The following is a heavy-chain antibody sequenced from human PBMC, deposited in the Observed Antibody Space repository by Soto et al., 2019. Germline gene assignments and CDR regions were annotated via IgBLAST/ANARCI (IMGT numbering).Heavy chain of an antibody. Sequence: KPSETLSLTCTVSGASVSSGGYYWSWIRQPPGKGLEWIAYIYHSGNTKYNPSLKNRVTISVDTSKNQFSLKLSSVTAADTAVYYCAREANCSGGSCSSSFWFDPWGRGTQVTVSS. D-gene: IGHD2-15*01. V-gene: IGHV4-61*08. CDR1: GASVSSGGYY. CDR2: IYHSGNT. J-gene: IGHJ5*02. CDR3: AREANCSGGSCSSSFWFDP.